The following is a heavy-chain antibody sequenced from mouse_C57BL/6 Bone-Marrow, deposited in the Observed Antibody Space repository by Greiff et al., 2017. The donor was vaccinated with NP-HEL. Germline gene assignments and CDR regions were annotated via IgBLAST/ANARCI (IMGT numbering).Heavy chain of an antibody. CDR1: GYTFTSYW. CDR2: IDPSDSET. Sequence: VKLQQPGAELVRPGSSVKLSCKASGYTFTSYWMHWVKQRPIQGLEWIGNIDPSDSETHYNQKFKDKATLTVDKSSSTAYMQLSSLTSEDSAVYYCAMSYYAMDYWGQGTSVTVSS. J-gene: IGHJ4*01. CDR3: AMSYYAMDY. V-gene: IGHV1-52*01.